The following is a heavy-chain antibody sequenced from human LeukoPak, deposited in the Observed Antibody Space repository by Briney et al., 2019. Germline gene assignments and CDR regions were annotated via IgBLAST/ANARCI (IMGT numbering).Heavy chain of an antibody. J-gene: IGHJ4*02. D-gene: IGHD6-19*01. CDR1: GYSFSTYW. Sequence: GESLKISCKGSGYSFSTYWIAWVRQMPGKRLEWMGIIHPGDSDTRHSPSFYGQVTISADKSISTAYLQWSSLKASDTAMYYCARRVTSGWYFDSWGQGTLVTVSS. CDR3: ARRVTSGWYFDS. V-gene: IGHV5-51*01. CDR2: IHPGDSDT.